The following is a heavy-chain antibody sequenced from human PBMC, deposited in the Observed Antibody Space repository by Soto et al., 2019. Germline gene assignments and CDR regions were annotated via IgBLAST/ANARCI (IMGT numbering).Heavy chain of an antibody. CDR2: IYYSGST. CDR3: ARLISGY. J-gene: IGHJ4*02. Sequence: SETLSLTCTVSGGSISSSSYYWGWIRQPPGKGLEWIGSIYYSGSTYYNPSLKSRVTISVDTSKNQFSLKLSSVTAADTAVYYCARLISGYWGQGTLVTVSS. D-gene: IGHD1-26*01. V-gene: IGHV4-39*01. CDR1: GGSISSSSYY.